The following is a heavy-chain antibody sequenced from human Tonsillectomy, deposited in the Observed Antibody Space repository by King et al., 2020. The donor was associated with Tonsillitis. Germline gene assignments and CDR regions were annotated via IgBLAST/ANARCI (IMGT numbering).Heavy chain of an antibody. CDR3: ARAICSDSGYDCGYFYYYYMDV. V-gene: IGHV1-18*01. D-gene: IGHD5-12*01. CDR1: GYIFTHYN. CDR2: ISANNGDT. Sequence: QLVQSGAEVKKPGASVTVSCKASGYIFTHYNISWVRQAPGQGLEWMGWISANNGDTNYAQNFQGRVTMATDTSTTTAYMELRSLRSDDTAVYYCARAICSDSGYDCGYFYYYYMDVWGKGTTVTVSS. J-gene: IGHJ6*03.